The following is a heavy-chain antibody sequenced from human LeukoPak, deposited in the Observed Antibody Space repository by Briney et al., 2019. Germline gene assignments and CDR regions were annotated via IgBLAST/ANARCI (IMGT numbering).Heavy chain of an antibody. CDR1: GYSNSSGYY. J-gene: IGHJ4*02. CDR2: IYHSGST. Sequence: SGTLSLTCAVTGYSNSSGYYWGWLRQPPGKGLEWIGSIYHSGSTYYNPYLNGRVTISVDTSKNQFSMKLSSVTGADTAVYYCARPTQGTGSFIDYWGQGTLVTVSS. V-gene: IGHV4-38-2*01. CDR3: ARPTQGTGSFIDY. D-gene: IGHD3-10*01.